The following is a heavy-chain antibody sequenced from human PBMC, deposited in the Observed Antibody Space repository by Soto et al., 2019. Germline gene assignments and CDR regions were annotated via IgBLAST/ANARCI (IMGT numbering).Heavy chain of an antibody. V-gene: IGHV3-21*06. CDR1: GFTFSAYS. CDR2: ITSSSTYI. Sequence: EVQLVESGGGLVKPGGSLRLSCVASGFTFSAYSMSWVRQAPGQGLEWVSSITSSSTYIYYTRSVEGRFTISRDDAKNSLHLQMNSLRAEDTAVYYCARDLLEGYGHARQPDYWGQGTLVTVSS. CDR3: ARDLLEGYGHARQPDY. D-gene: IGHD5-18*01. J-gene: IGHJ4*02.